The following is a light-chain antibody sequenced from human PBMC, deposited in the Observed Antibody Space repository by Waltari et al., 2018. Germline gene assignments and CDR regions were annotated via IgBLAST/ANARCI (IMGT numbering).Light chain of an antibody. J-gene: IGKJ4*01. V-gene: IGKV3-20*01. CDR3: QQYDGSILT. CDR2: GAS. CDR1: QTINNNF. Sequence: IVLTQSLDTMSLSPGQRATLSCRASQTINNNFLVWYQQKPGQAPRLLIHGASSRATGFPDRFSGSGSGTDFTLTISRLEPEDVAVYYCQQYDGSILTFGGGTKVEI.